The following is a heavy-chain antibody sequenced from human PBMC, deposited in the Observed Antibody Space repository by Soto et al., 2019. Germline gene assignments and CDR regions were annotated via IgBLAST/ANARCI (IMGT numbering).Heavy chain of an antibody. Sequence: QVQLVQSGAEVKKPGSSVKVSCKASGGTFSSYAISWVRQAPGQGLEWMGGIIPIFGTANYAQKFQGRVTITADESTSTAYMELSSPRSEDTAVYYCARGEGYSYGGPVGYFDYWGQGTLVTVSS. CDR2: IIPIFGTA. CDR1: GGTFSSYA. D-gene: IGHD5-18*01. J-gene: IGHJ4*02. V-gene: IGHV1-69*01. CDR3: ARGEGYSYGGPVGYFDY.